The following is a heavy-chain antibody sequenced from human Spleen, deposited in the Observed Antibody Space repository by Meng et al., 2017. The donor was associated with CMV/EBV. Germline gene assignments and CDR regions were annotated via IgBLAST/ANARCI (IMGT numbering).Heavy chain of an antibody. CDR2: IWHDGSKT. CDR1: GFTFRRHG. Sequence: GGSLRLSCAATGFTFRRHGMFWVRQAPGKGLEWVAVIWHDGSKTYYADSVKGRFTISRDNSENMLYLKMDSLRAEDTALYYCVKEDNLGYFDYWGQGTLVTVSS. CDR3: VKEDNLGYFDY. D-gene: IGHD5-24*01. V-gene: IGHV3-33*06. J-gene: IGHJ4*02.